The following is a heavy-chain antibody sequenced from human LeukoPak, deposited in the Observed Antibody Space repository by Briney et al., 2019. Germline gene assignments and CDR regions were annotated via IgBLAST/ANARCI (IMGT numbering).Heavy chain of an antibody. CDR1: GGSISSYY. V-gene: IGHV4-4*09. D-gene: IGHD5-18*01. CDR3: ARQAAGYSYGYGVPEYYYYYMDV. CDR2: IYTSGST. Sequence: SETLSLTCTVSGGSISSYYWSWIRQPPGKGLEWIGYIYTSGSTNYNPSLKSRVTISVNPSKNQFSLKLSSVTAADTAVYYCARQAAGYSYGYGVPEYYYYYMDVWGKGTTVTVSS. J-gene: IGHJ6*03.